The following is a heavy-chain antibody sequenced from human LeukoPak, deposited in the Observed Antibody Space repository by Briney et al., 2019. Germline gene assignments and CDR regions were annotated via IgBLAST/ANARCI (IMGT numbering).Heavy chain of an antibody. D-gene: IGHD5-18*01. CDR2: VYYNGHT. J-gene: IGHJ4*02. CDR3: ARGKKEDTSLDY. Sequence: SETLSLTCTVSAGSTSSNTFVWGWIRQPPGKGRELIGAVYYNGHTYYSSSLKSRVTISVDTSKNQFSLKLNSVTAADTAVYFCARGKKEDTSLDYWGQGTLVTVSS. V-gene: IGHV4-39*01. CDR1: AGSTSSNTFV.